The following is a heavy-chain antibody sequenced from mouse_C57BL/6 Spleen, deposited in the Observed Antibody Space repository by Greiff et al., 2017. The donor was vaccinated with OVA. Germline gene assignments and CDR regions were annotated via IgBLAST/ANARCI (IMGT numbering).Heavy chain of an antibody. Sequence: QVQLQQSGAELVMPGASVKLSCKASGYTFTSYWMHWVKQRPGQGLEWIGEIDPSDSYTNYNQKFKGKSTLTVDKSSSTAYMQLSSLTSEDSAVYYCASRTVVADYWGQGTTLTVSS. CDR2: IDPSDSYT. J-gene: IGHJ2*01. D-gene: IGHD1-1*01. V-gene: IGHV1-69*01. CDR1: GYTFTSYW. CDR3: ASRTVVADY.